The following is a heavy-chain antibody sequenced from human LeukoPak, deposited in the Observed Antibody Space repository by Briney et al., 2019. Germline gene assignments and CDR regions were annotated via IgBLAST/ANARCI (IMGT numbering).Heavy chain of an antibody. Sequence: SGTLSLTCAVSGVSISSGWWWSWVRQPPGKGLEWIGEIHHGGRTTNYNPSLKSRVTISVDKTKNHFSLMLTSVTAADTAVYYCARAPLYGGHADWFDPWGQGTLVTVSS. CDR2: IHHGGRTT. J-gene: IGHJ5*02. CDR1: GVSISSGWW. CDR3: ARAPLYGGHADWFDP. V-gene: IGHV4-4*02. D-gene: IGHD4-17*01.